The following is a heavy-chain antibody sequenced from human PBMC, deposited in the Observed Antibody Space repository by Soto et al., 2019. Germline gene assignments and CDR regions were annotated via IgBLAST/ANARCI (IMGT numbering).Heavy chain of an antibody. CDR2: IKQDGSEK. J-gene: IGHJ6*02. V-gene: IGHV3-7*03. Sequence: GGSLRLSCAASGFTFSSYWMSWVRQAPGKGLEWVANIKQDGSEKYYVDSVKGRSTISRDNAKNSLYLQMNSLRAEDTAVYYCARRNWEMTYYYYYYGMDVWGQGTTVTVSS. CDR1: GFTFSSYW. CDR3: ARRNWEMTYYYYYYGMDV. D-gene: IGHD7-27*01.